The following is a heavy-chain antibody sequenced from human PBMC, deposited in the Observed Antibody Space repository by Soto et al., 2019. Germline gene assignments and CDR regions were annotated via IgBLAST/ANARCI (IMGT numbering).Heavy chain of an antibody. Sequence: QITLKESGPSLVKPTQPLTLTCTFSGFSLSTTGVGVGWIRQPPGKALEWLALIYWDDDKRYNPSLNSRLTITTDTSKNQVVLALPDMVPVDTATYYCIQSRCGGDCLQSYSSHSYYGLDVWGQGTTVTVSS. D-gene: IGHD2-21*02. J-gene: IGHJ6*02. CDR1: GFSLSTTGVG. CDR3: IQSRCGGDCLQSYSSHSYYGLDV. CDR2: IYWDDDK. V-gene: IGHV2-5*02.